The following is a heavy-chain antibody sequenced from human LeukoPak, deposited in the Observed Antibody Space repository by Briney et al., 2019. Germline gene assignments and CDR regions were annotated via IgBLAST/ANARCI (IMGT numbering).Heavy chain of an antibody. V-gene: IGHV4-59*01. D-gene: IGHD3-22*01. CDR2: IYYSGST. CDR3: ARVTGYVIEDYFNY. CDR1: GGSISSYY. Sequence: SQTLSLTCTVSGGSISSYYWSWIRQPPGKGLEWIGYIYYSGSTNYNPSLKSRVTISVDTSKNQFSLKLRSVTAADTAVYYCARVTGYVIEDYFNYWGQGTLVTVSS. J-gene: IGHJ4*02.